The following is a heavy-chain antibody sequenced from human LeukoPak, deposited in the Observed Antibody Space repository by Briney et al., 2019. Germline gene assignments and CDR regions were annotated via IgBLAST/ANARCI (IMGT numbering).Heavy chain of an antibody. Sequence: GGSLRLSCAASGFTFSSYAMSWVRQASGKGLEWVSAISGSGGSTYYADSVKGRFTISRDNSKNTLYLQMNSLRAEDTAVYYCAKAPRNYRSGYYYYYGMDVWGQGTTVTVSS. D-gene: IGHD5-24*01. CDR3: AKAPRNYRSGYYYYYGMDV. CDR1: GFTFSSYA. CDR2: ISGSGGST. J-gene: IGHJ6*02. V-gene: IGHV3-23*01.